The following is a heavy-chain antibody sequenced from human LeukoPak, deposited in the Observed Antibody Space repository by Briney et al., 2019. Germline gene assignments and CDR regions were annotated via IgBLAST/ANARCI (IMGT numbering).Heavy chain of an antibody. D-gene: IGHD3-22*01. CDR3: ARDSPLYYDSSGYYRWFDP. V-gene: IGHV4-4*07. J-gene: IGHJ5*02. CDR2: IYTSGST. CDR1: GGSISSYY. Sequence: SETLSLTCTVFGGSISSYYWSWIRQPAGKGLEWIGRIYTSGSTNYNPSLKSRVTMSVDTSKNQFSLKLSSVTAADTAVYYCARDSPLYYDSSGYYRWFDPWGQGTLVTVSS.